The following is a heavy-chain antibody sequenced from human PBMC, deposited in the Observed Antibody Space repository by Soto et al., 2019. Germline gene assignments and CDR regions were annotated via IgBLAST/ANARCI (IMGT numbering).Heavy chain of an antibody. CDR3: ASERLCGADCYFFDN. CDR2: ISGSNNNI. D-gene: IGHD2-21*02. CDR1: GFTLRNYE. J-gene: IGHJ4*02. V-gene: IGHV3-48*03. Sequence: GGSLRLSCAASGFTLRNYEMNWVRQAPGKGLEWISKISGSNNNIYYADSVRGRSTISRDNAKNSLYLQMNSLRAEDTAIYYCASERLCGADCYFFDNWGQGTQVTVSS.